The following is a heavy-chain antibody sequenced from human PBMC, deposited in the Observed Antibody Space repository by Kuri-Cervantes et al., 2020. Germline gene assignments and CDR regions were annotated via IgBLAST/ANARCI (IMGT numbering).Heavy chain of an antibody. J-gene: IGHJ4*02. CDR1: TGSFSGYY. CDR2: INHSGST. Sequence: GSLRLSCAVYTGSFSGYYWSWIRQSPGKGLEWIGEINHSGSTNYNPSLKSRVTISVDRSKNQFSLKLRSVTAADTAVYYCASARYSYDFDYWGQGTLVTVSS. D-gene: IGHD5-18*01. V-gene: IGHV4-34*01. CDR3: ASARYSYDFDY.